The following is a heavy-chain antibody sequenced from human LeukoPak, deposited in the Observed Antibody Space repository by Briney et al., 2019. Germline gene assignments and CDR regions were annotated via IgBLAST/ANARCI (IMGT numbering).Heavy chain of an antibody. V-gene: IGHV4-4*07. CDR1: SGSIGSYY. Sequence: PSETLSLTCTVSSGSIGSYYWSWIRQPAGKGLEWIGRIYTSGSTNYNPSLKSRVTMSVDTSKNQFSLNLNSVTAADTAVYYCARGPTTVTRAFDYWGQGTLVTVSS. D-gene: IGHD4-17*01. J-gene: IGHJ4*02. CDR3: ARGPTTVTRAFDY. CDR2: IYTSGST.